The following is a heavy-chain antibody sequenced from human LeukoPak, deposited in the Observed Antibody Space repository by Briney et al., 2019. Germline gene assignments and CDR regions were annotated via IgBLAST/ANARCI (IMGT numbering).Heavy chain of an antibody. V-gene: IGHV3-7*01. CDR3: ARDNGGLAFVY. J-gene: IGHJ4*02. D-gene: IGHD3-10*01. Sequence: PGGSLRLSCAAAAFTFSSNWMSWGRQAPGKGLEWVANIKQDGSEIYYVDSVKGRFTISRDNAKNSLYLQMNRLRDEHTDVYYCARDNGGLAFVYCGEGTLVTVSS. CDR2: IKQDGSEI. CDR1: AFTFSSNW.